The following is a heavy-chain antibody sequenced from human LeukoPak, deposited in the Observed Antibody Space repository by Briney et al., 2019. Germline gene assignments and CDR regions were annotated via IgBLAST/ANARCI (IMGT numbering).Heavy chain of an antibody. CDR2: LYSGGTT. Sequence: PGGSLRLSCAASGFTVNNYYMTWVRQAPGKGLECVSILYSGGTTYYADSVKGRFTISTDTSKNTVNLQMNSLRAEDTAIYYCARMFGGNYYGYYFDYWGQGSMLTVSS. J-gene: IGHJ4*02. D-gene: IGHD1-26*01. CDR3: ARMFGGNYYGYYFDY. CDR1: GFTVNNYY. V-gene: IGHV3-53*01.